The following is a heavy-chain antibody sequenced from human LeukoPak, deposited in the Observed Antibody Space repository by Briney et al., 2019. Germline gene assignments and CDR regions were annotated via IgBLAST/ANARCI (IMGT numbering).Heavy chain of an antibody. V-gene: IGHV1-69*13. CDR1: GGTFSSYA. CDR2: IIPIFGTA. J-gene: IGHJ4*02. Sequence: ASVKVSCKASGGTFSSYAISWVRQAPGQGLEWMGGIIPIFGTANYAQKFQGRVTITADESTSTAYMELSSLRSEDTAVYYCARDGYSYGYYYFDYWGQGTLVTVSS. CDR3: ARDGYSYGYYYFDY. D-gene: IGHD5-18*01.